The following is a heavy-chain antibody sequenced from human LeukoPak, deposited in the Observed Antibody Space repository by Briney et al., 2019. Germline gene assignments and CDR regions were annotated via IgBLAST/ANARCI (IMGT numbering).Heavy chain of an antibody. D-gene: IGHD6-6*01. J-gene: IGHJ4*02. CDR2: INHSGST. CDR1: GGSFSGYY. Sequence: SETLSLTCAVYGGSFSGYYWSWIRQPPGKGLEWIGEINHSGSTNYNPSLKSRVTISVDTFKNQFSLKLSSVTAADTAVYYCARGRYSSSSPGFDYWGQGTLVTVSS. V-gene: IGHV4-34*01. CDR3: ARGRYSSSSPGFDY.